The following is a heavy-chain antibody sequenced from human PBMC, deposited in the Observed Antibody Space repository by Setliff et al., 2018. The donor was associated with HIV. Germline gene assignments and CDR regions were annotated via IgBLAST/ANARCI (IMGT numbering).Heavy chain of an antibody. CDR1: GFPFSDDA. D-gene: IGHD5-12*01. CDR3: AGDGYGGALDGYDI. V-gene: IGHV3-64*02. J-gene: IGHJ3*02. CDR2: ISPNGDST. Sequence: GGSLRLSCAASGFPFSDDAMHWVRQAPGKGLEYVSAISPNGDSTSYADSVKGRFTISRDNSKNTLYLQMGSLRTEDMGVYYCAGDGYGGALDGYDIWGQGTMVT.